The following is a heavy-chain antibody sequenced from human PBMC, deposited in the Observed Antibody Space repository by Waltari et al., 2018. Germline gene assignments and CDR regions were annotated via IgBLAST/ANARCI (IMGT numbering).Heavy chain of an antibody. CDR1: GFPCSIYA. V-gene: IGHV3-23*03. CDR2: IYCGGSA. Sequence: EVQLLESGGGLVQPGGSLRLSCAAYGFPCSIYAMSWVRQAPGKGLEWVAVIYCGGSAYYADSVKGRFTISRDNSKNTLYLQMNSLRAEDTAVYYCAKGGGTSSFDPWGQGALVTVSS. J-gene: IGHJ5*02. CDR3: AKGGGTSSFDP. D-gene: IGHD1-7*01.